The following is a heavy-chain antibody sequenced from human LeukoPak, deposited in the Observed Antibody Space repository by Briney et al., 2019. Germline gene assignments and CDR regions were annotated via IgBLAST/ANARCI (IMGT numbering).Heavy chain of an antibody. CDR3: ARDIPHYDILTGYYTGEYYFDY. J-gene: IGHJ4*02. D-gene: IGHD3-9*01. V-gene: IGHV1-69*04. Sequence: GASVKVSCKASGGTFSSYAISWVRQAPGQGLEWMGRIIPILGIANYAQKFQGRVTITADKSASTAYMELSSLRSEDTAVYYCARDIPHYDILTGYYTGEYYFDYWGQGTLVTVSS. CDR1: GGTFSSYA. CDR2: IIPILGIA.